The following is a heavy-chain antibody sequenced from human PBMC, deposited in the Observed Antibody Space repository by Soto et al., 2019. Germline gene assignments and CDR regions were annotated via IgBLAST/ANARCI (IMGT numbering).Heavy chain of an antibody. CDR2: IYYSGST. V-gene: IGHV4-31*03. D-gene: IGHD6-25*01. Sequence: SETLSLTCTVSGGSISSGGYYWSWIRQHPGKGLEWIGYIYYSGSTYYNPSLKSRVTISVDTSKNQFSLKLSSVTAADTAVYYCARGGGIAASFDYWGQGTLVNVSS. CDR3: ARGGGIAASFDY. J-gene: IGHJ4*02. CDR1: GGSISSGGYY.